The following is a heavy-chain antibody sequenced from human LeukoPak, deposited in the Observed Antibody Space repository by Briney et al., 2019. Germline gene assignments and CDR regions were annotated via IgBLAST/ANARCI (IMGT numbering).Heavy chain of an antibody. V-gene: IGHV3-21*01. Sequence: GGSLRLSCAASGFTFTNYSMNWVRQTPGKGLEWVSSISSSSIYKYYADSVKGRFTISRDNARNSLYLQMDSPRVDDTAVYYCYPHYYGSGNLNWFDPWGQGTLVTVSS. CDR1: GFTFTNYS. D-gene: IGHD3-10*01. J-gene: IGHJ5*02. CDR2: ISSSSIYK. CDR3: YPHYYGSGNLNWFDP.